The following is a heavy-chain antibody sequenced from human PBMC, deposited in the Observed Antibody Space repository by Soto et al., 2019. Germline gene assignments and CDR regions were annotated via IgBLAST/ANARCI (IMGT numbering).Heavy chain of an antibody. J-gene: IGHJ3*02. CDR3: AHSRYCSATSCYAAAFDI. V-gene: IGHV2-5*02. CDR1: GFSLSTSGVG. D-gene: IGHD2-2*01. Sequence: QITLKESGPTLVNPTQTLTLTCTFSGFSLSTSGVGVGWIRQPPGKALEWLALIYWDDDKRYNPSLKSRLTITKDTSKNQVVLTMTNMDPVDTATYFCAHSRYCSATSCYAAAFDIWGQGTMVTVSS. CDR2: IYWDDDK.